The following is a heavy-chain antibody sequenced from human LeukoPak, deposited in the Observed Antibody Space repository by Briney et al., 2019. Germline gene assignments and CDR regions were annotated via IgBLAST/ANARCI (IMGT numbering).Heavy chain of an antibody. J-gene: IGHJ4*02. V-gene: IGHV3-66*01. CDR1: GFTVSSNY. Sequence: GGSLRLSCAASGFTVSSNYMSWVRQAPGKGLEWVSVIYSGGSTYYADSVKGRFTISRDNSKNTLYLQMNSLRAEDTAVYYCAKDLRDSQWELLTYFDYWGQGTLVTVSS. CDR3: AKDLRDSQWELLTYFDY. CDR2: IYSGGST. D-gene: IGHD1-26*01.